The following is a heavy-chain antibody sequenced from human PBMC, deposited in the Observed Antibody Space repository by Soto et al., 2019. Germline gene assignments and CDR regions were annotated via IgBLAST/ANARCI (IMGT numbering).Heavy chain of an antibody. Sequence: PGGSLRLSCAASGFTFSSYEMNWVRQAPGKGLEWVSYISSSGSTIYYADSVKGRFTISRDNAKNSLYLQMNSLRAEDTAVYYCAKDRYPGIAAAGTVDYWGQGTLVTVSS. D-gene: IGHD6-13*01. J-gene: IGHJ4*02. V-gene: IGHV3-48*03. CDR1: GFTFSSYE. CDR3: AKDRYPGIAAAGTVDY. CDR2: ISSSGSTI.